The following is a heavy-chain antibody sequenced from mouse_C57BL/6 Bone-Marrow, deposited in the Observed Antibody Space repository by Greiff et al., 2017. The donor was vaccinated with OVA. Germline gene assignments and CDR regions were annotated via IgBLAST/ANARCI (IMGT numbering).Heavy chain of an antibody. CDR2: IDPSDSYT. J-gene: IGHJ4*01. Sequence: VQLQQPGAELVMPGASVKLSCKASGYTFTSYWMHWVKQRPGQGLEWIGEIDPSDSYTNYTPKFKGKSTLTVDKSSSTAYMQLSSLTSEDSAVYYCARCYDYGCYAMDYWGQGTSVTVSS. CDR1: GYTFTSYW. D-gene: IGHD2-4*01. CDR3: ARCYDYGCYAMDY. V-gene: IGHV1-69*01.